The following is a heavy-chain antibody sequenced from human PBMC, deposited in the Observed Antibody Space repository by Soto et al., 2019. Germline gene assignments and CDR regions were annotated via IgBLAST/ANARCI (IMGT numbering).Heavy chain of an antibody. Sequence: GGSLRLSCAASGFTFSSYSMNWVRQAPGKGLEWVSSISSSSSYIYYADLVKGRFTISRDNAKNSLYLQMNSLRAEDTAVYYCARGVGKERWLQKADYWGQGTLVTVSS. CDR3: ARGVGKERWLQKADY. CDR2: ISSSSSYI. J-gene: IGHJ4*02. D-gene: IGHD5-12*01. V-gene: IGHV3-21*01. CDR1: GFTFSSYS.